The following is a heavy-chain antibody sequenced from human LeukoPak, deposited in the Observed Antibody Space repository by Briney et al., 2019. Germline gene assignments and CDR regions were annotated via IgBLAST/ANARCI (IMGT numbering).Heavy chain of an antibody. CDR3: ARDRIAAAGTDL. CDR1: GFTFRNYW. D-gene: IGHD6-13*01. V-gene: IGHV3-7*01. Sequence: GGSLRLSCVASGFTFRNYWMSWVRQAPGKGLEWVANIKQDGSEKNCVDSVKGRFTISRDNAKNSLYLQVNSLRAEDTALYYCARDRIAAAGTDLWGQGTLVTVSS. CDR2: IKQDGSEK. J-gene: IGHJ4*02.